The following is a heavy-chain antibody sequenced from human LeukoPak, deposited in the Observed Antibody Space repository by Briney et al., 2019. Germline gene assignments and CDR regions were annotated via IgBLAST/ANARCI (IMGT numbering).Heavy chain of an antibody. J-gene: IGHJ3*02. V-gene: IGHV3-13*01. Sequence: GGSLRLSCAASGFTFSSYDMHWVRQPTGKGLEWVSGIGIAGDTYNAGSVKGRFTISRENAKNSLYLQMNSLRAGDTAVYYCARGYVAFDIWGQGTMVTVSS. CDR3: ARGYVAFDI. D-gene: IGHD2-15*01. CDR1: GFTFSSYD. CDR2: IGIAGDT.